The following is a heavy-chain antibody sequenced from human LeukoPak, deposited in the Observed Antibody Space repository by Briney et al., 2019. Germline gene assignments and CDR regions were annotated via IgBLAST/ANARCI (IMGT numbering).Heavy chain of an antibody. CDR1: GGSVSSHY. Sequence: PSETLSLTCTVSGGSVSSHYWSWIRQPPGKGLEGIGYMYYSGSTNYNPSLKSRVTISVDTSKNQFSLKLSSVTAADTAVYYCARAQGTIVGAPFAFDIWGQGTMVTVSS. J-gene: IGHJ3*02. CDR2: MYYSGST. D-gene: IGHD1-26*01. V-gene: IGHV4-59*02. CDR3: ARAQGTIVGAPFAFDI.